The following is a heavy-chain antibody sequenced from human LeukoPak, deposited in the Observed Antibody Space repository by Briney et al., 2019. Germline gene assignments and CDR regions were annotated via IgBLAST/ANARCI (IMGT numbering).Heavy chain of an antibody. CDR1: GGTFSSYA. CDR3: ARARGITGPQAAFDI. V-gene: IGHV1-69*04. Sequence: SVKVSCKASGGTFSSYAISWVRQAHGQGLEWMGRIIPILGIANYAQKFQGRATITADKSTSTAYMELSSLRSEDTAVYYCARARGITGPQAAFDIWGQGTMVTVSS. CDR2: IIPILGIA. J-gene: IGHJ3*02. D-gene: IGHD1-20*01.